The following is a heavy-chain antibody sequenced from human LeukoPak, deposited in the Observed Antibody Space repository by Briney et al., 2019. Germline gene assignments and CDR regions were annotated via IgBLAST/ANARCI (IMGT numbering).Heavy chain of an antibody. D-gene: IGHD6-13*01. J-gene: IGHJ5*02. CDR3: ARVTRRAAGAENWFDP. CDR2: IIPIFGTA. V-gene: IGHV1-69*05. CDR1: GGTFISYA. Sequence: SVKVSCKASGGTFISYAISWVRQAPGQGLEWMGGIIPIFGTANYAQKFQGRVTITTDESTSTAYMELSSLRSADTAGYYCARVTRRAAGAENWFDPWGQGTLVTVSS.